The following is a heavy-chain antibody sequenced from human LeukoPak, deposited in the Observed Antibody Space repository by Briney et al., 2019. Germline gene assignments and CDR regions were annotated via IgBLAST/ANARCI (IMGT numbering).Heavy chain of an antibody. D-gene: IGHD1-26*01. Sequence: GGSLRLSCAASGFTFKTYWMTWVRQAPGKGLEWVANIKEDGSEKYYVDSVKGRFTISRDNAKNSLYLQMNSLRAEDTAVYYCARDGATSYYYYGMDVWGQGTTVTVSS. CDR1: GFTFKTYW. CDR2: IKEDGSEK. V-gene: IGHV3-7*01. J-gene: IGHJ6*02. CDR3: ARDGATSYYYYGMDV.